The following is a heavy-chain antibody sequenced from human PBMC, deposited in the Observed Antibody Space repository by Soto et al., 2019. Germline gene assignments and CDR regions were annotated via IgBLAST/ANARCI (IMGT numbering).Heavy chain of an antibody. CDR3: AKDISKYSSSWVDAFDI. CDR2: ISYDGSNK. CDR1: GFTFSSYG. Sequence: QVQLVESGGGVVQPGRSLRLSCAASGFTFSSYGMHWVRQAPGKGLVWVAVISYDGSNKYYADSVKGRFTISRDNSKNTLYLQTNSLSAEDTAVYYCAKDISKYSSSWVDAFDIWGQGTMVTVSS. V-gene: IGHV3-30*18. D-gene: IGHD6-13*01. J-gene: IGHJ3*02.